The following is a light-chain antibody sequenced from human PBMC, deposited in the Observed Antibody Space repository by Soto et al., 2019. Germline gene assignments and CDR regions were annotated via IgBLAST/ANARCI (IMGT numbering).Light chain of an antibody. V-gene: IGKV1-39*01. CDR3: QQSFITPPLT. CDR1: QSISTY. J-gene: IGKJ4*01. CDR2: GAS. Sequence: DSQMSQSPSSLSASIGDRITITCRASQSISTYLNWYQQKPGKAPRLLIYGASTLQNGVPSRFSGSGSATDYTLTINSLQPEDFATYYCQQSFITPPLTFGGGTTVEMK.